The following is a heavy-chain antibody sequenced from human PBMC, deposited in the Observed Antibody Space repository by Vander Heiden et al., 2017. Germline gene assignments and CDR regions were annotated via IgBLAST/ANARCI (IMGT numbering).Heavy chain of an antibody. V-gene: IGHV3-48*01. Sequence: EVQLVDSGGGLVQPGGSRRLPCAASGFTFSSYSMNGVRQAPGNGLGGVTYISSSSSTIYYADSGKGRFTISRDNAKNSLYLQMNSLRGEDTAVYYCARDGSSGYDYWGQGTLVTVSS. CDR3: ARDGSSGYDY. CDR1: GFTFSSYS. J-gene: IGHJ4*02. D-gene: IGHD3-22*01. CDR2: ISSSSSTI.